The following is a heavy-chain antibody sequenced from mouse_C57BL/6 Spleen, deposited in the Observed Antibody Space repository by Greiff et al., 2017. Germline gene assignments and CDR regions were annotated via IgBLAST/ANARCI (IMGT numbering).Heavy chain of an antibody. Sequence: EVQLQQSGPELVKPGASVKISCKASGYTFTDYYMNWVKQSHGKSLEWIGDINPNNGGTSYNQKFKGKATLTVDKSSSTAYMELRSLTSEDSAVYYCARVGYGPFAYWGQGTLVTVSA. CDR2: INPNNGGT. J-gene: IGHJ3*01. D-gene: IGHD2-10*02. CDR1: GYTFTDYY. V-gene: IGHV1-26*01. CDR3: ARVGYGPFAY.